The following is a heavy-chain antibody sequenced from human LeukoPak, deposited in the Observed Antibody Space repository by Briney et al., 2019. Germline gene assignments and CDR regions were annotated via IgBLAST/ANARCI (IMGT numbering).Heavy chain of an antibody. CDR2: ISAYNGNT. Sequence: GESLKISCKGSGYSFTSYGISWVRQAPGQGLEWMGWISAYNGNTNYAQKLQGKVTMTTDTSTSTAYMELRSLRSDDTAVYYCAREYGDSRFDYWGQGTLVTVSS. D-gene: IGHD4-17*01. V-gene: IGHV1-18*01. J-gene: IGHJ4*02. CDR3: AREYGDSRFDY. CDR1: GYSFTSYG.